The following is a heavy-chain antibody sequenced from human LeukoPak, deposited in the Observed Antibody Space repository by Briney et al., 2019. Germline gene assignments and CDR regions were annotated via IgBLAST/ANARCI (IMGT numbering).Heavy chain of an antibody. Sequence: GGSLRLSCAASGFTFSTFSRSWMSWVRQAPGKGLEWVANIKEDGSQKYYVDSVKGRFTISRDNAKSTLYVQMNSLRAEDTAVYYCAKDHYSNYGYFDYWGQGTPVTVSS. CDR2: IKEDGSQK. V-gene: IGHV3-7*03. J-gene: IGHJ4*02. CDR1: GFTFSTFSRSW. D-gene: IGHD4-11*01. CDR3: AKDHYSNYGYFDY.